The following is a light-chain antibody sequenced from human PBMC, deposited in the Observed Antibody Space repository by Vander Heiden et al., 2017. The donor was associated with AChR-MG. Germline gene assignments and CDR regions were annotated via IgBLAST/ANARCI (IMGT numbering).Light chain of an antibody. CDR2: GAS. V-gene: IGKV3-15*01. Sequence: EIVMTQSPATLSASPGERATLSCSASQSVSSNLAWYQQKPVHAPRLLIYGASTRATEFTLTISSLQSEDFAVYYCQQYKNWLSLTFGGGTKVEIK. J-gene: IGKJ4*01. CDR3: QQYKNWLSLT. CDR1: QSVSSN.